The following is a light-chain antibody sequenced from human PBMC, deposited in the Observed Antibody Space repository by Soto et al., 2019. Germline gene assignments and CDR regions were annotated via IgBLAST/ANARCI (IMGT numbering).Light chain of an antibody. Sequence: QSVLMQPPSVSGAPGQSVTISCTGTSSNVGAGYGVYWYQKLPGTAPKLLILENTNRPSGLPDRFSASTSGISASLTITGLQAEDEADYYCQSYETSLTYVFGTGTKVTVL. CDR3: QSYETSLTYV. CDR1: SSNVGAGYG. CDR2: ENT. V-gene: IGLV1-40*01. J-gene: IGLJ1*01.